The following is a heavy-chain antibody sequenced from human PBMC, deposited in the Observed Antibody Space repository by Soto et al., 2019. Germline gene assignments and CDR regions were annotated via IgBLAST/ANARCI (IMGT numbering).Heavy chain of an antibody. Sequence: VQLLESGGGLVQPGGSLRLSCAASGFTFSTFTMNWVRQAPGKGLEWVSGFSGGGGSTYYADSVKGRFTISRDNSKNTVSLQMNSLRAEDTAVYYCAKGGGWLYYFDYWGQGTLVTVSP. V-gene: IGHV3-23*01. CDR1: GFTFSTFT. CDR3: AKGGGWLYYFDY. D-gene: IGHD2-2*02. J-gene: IGHJ4*02. CDR2: FSGGGGST.